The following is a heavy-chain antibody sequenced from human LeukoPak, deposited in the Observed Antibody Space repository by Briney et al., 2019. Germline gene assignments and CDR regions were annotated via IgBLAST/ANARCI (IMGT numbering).Heavy chain of an antibody. CDR1: GFIFDDYG. V-gene: IGHV3-9*03. CDR3: ARDSTAAPISYMDV. Sequence: PGRSLRLSCAASGFIFDDYGMHWVRQAPGKGLEWVSGISWNSGSKEYADSVKGRFTISRDNAKNSLYLQMNSLRVEDMVLYFCARDSTAAPISYMDVWGKGTTVTVSS. J-gene: IGHJ6*03. CDR2: ISWNSGSK. D-gene: IGHD6-6*01.